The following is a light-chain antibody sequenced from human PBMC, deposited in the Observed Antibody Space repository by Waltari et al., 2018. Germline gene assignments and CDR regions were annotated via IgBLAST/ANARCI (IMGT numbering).Light chain of an antibody. J-gene: IGKJ4*01. CDR1: QDIMKN. CDR2: DAS. V-gene: IGKV1-33*01. CDR3: QQYANLPLT. Sequence: DGQMTQSPSSLSASVGDRVTITCQASQDIMKNLNWFQQKPGKAHQGLIFDASNSQAAVPSRFSGSGSGTDCAFTISSLQPEDIGTYFCQQYANLPLTFGGGTRVEIK.